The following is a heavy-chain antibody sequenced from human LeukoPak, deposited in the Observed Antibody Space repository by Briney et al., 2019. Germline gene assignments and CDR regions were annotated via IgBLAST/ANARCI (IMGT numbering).Heavy chain of an antibody. CDR2: IYYSGST. D-gene: IGHD6-19*01. CDR3: ARGRGWYDAFDI. V-gene: IGHV4-39*07. Sequence: GSLRLSCAASGFTFSSYSMNWVRQPPGKGLEWIGSIYYSGSTYYNPSLKSRVTISVDTSKNQFSLKLSSVTAADTAVYYCARGRGWYDAFDIWGQGTMVTVSS. CDR1: GFTFSSYS. J-gene: IGHJ3*02.